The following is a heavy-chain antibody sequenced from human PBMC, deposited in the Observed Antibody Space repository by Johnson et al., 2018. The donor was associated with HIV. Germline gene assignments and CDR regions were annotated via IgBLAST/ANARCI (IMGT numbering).Heavy chain of an antibody. J-gene: IGHJ3*02. CDR1: GFTFSSYA. D-gene: IGHD3-9*01. V-gene: IGHV3-30*04. CDR2: ISYDGSNK. CDR3: ARAVDILAGPDAFDI. Sequence: QVQLVESGGGVVQPGRSLRLSCAASGFTFSSYAMHWVRQAPGKGLEWVAVISYDGSNKYYADSVKGRFTISRDNSKNTLYLQMNSLRAEDTAVYYCARAVDILAGPDAFDIWGQGTMVTVSS.